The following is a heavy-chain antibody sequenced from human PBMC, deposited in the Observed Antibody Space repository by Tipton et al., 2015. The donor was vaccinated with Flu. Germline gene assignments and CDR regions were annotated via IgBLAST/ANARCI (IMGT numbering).Heavy chain of an antibody. J-gene: IGHJ4*02. Sequence: TLSLTCTVSGGSISSYYWNWIRQPPGKGLEWIGYIDDSGRTNYNPSLKSRVTISIDTSESQFSLKVSSVTAADTASYYCARGVRRPTRASIFPDYWGQGTLVTVSS. CDR1: GGSISSYY. V-gene: IGHV4-59*01. CDR2: IDDSGRT. CDR3: ARGVRRPTRASIFPDY. D-gene: IGHD2-2*01.